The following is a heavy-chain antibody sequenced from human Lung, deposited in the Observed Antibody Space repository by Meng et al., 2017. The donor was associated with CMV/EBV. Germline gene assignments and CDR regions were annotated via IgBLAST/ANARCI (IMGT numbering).Heavy chain of an antibody. V-gene: IGHV3-11*04. CDR1: GFTFSDYY. CDR2: MSSTASTI. D-gene: IGHD1-7*01. CDR3: ARSSTQTGTTPTPFDY. J-gene: IGHJ4*02. Sequence: GFTFSDYYMRCVATAPGKGVDALSSMSSTASTITSTPSLHLPFPLSRDNAKNSLYLQMNSLRAEDTAVYYCARSSTQTGTTPTPFDYWGQGTLVTVSS.